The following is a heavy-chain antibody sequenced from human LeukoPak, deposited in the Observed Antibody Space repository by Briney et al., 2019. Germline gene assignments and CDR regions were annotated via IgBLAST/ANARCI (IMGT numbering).Heavy chain of an antibody. J-gene: IGHJ4*02. D-gene: IGHD4-23*01. Sequence: SETLSLTCTVSGGSISSGDSYWTWIRQPPGKGLEWIGYIYYSGSTYYNPSLKSGVTISVDTSKNQFSLKLSSVTAADTAVYYCARVPDYGGIDYWGQGTLVTVSS. CDR3: ARVPDYGGIDY. CDR1: GGSISSGDSY. V-gene: IGHV4-30-4*01. CDR2: IYYSGST.